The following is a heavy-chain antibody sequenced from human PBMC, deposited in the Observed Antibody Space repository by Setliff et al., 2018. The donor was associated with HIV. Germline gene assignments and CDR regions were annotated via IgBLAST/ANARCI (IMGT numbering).Heavy chain of an antibody. CDR2: MCHSGSA. V-gene: IGHV4-4*02. D-gene: IGHD5-12*01. Sequence: PSETLSLTCAVSGDSISSSNWWSWVRQPPGKGLEWIGEMCHSGSAAYNPSLRSRVTMSLDKSNNQFSLKLNSVTAADTAIYYCARRRDGYNLIDYWGQGTLVTVSS. CDR3: ARRRDGYNLIDY. CDR1: GDSISSSNW. J-gene: IGHJ4*02.